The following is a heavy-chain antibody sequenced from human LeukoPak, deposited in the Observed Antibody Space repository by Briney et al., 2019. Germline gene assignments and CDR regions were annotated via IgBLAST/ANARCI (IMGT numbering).Heavy chain of an antibody. D-gene: IGHD6-13*01. V-gene: IGHV4-59*01. Sequence: SETLSLTCTVSGGSISSYYWSWIRQPPGEGLEWIGYIYYSGSTNYNPSLKSRVTISVDTSKNQFSLKLSSVTAADTAVYYCARSPSYSSSWSIFDYWGQGTLVTVSS. CDR1: GGSISSYY. J-gene: IGHJ4*02. CDR2: IYYSGST. CDR3: ARSPSYSSSWSIFDY.